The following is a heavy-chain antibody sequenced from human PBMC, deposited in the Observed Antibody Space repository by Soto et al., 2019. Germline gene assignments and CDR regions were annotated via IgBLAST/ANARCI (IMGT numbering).Heavy chain of an antibody. Sequence: GASVKVSCKASGGTFSSYAISWVRQAPGQGLEWMGGIIPIFGTANYAQKFQGRVTITADESTSTAYMELSSLRSEDTAVYYCARERNGGSGEGYYGMDVWGQGTTVTVSS. V-gene: IGHV1-69*13. CDR3: ARERNGGSGEGYYGMDV. CDR1: GGTFSSYA. D-gene: IGHD7-27*01. CDR2: IIPIFGTA. J-gene: IGHJ6*02.